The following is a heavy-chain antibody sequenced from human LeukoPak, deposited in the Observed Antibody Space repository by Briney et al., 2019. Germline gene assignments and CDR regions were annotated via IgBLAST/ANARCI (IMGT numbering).Heavy chain of an antibody. V-gene: IGHV3-33*06. Sequence: GGSLRLSCAASGFTFNTHGMHWVRQAPGKGLEWVAAIWFDGSVKHYSDAVKGRFTISRDNSLNTLYLQMNSLRVEYTAMYYCAKDTAVQFLEPAFWGQGTLVTVSS. CDR2: IWFDGSVK. CDR1: GFTFNTHG. D-gene: IGHD3-3*01. J-gene: IGHJ4*02. CDR3: AKDTAVQFLEPAF.